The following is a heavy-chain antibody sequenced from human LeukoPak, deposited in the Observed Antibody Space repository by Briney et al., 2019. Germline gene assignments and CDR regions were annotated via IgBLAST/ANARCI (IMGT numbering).Heavy chain of an antibody. CDR2: INHSGST. D-gene: IGHD3-10*01. J-gene: IGHJ3*02. V-gene: IGHV4-34*01. CDR3: AREGKLWFGELSPSHAFDI. Sequence: SETLSLTCAVYGGSFSGYYWSWIRQPPGKGLEWIGEINHSGSTNYNPSLKSRVTISVDTSKNQFSLKLSSVTAADTAVYYCAREGKLWFGELSPSHAFDIWGQGTMVTVSS. CDR1: GGSFSGYY.